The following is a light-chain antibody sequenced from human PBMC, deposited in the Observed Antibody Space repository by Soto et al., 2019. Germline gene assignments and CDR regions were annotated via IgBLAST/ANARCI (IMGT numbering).Light chain of an antibody. CDR1: QSVSSY. V-gene: IGKV3-11*01. CDR2: DAY. CDR3: QQRTTSHVT. Sequence: VLTHSPGTLAFSRGEIATLSGRASQSVSSYLAWYQQKPVQAPRLLIYDAYNRATGIPARFSGSGSATDFPLTISSLEPDDFAVYHCQQRTTSHVTFGQRQRLETK. J-gene: IGKJ5*01.